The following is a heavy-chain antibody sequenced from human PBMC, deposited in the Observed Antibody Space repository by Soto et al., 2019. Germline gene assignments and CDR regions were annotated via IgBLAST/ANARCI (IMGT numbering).Heavy chain of an antibody. CDR1: GGSISSYY. D-gene: IGHD6-13*01. CDR2: IYYSGST. Sequence: SETVSLTCTVSGGSISSYYWSWIRQPPGKGLEWIGYIYYSGSTNYNPSLKSRVTISVDTSKNQFSLKLSSVTAADTAVYYCAREGVSSSWYNYYGMDVWGQGTTVTVSS. J-gene: IGHJ6*02. V-gene: IGHV4-59*01. CDR3: AREGVSSSWYNYYGMDV.